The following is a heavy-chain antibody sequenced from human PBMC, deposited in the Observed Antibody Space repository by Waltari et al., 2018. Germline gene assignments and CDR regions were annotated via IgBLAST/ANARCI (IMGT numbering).Heavy chain of an antibody. CDR1: GGSIDSGSSY. CDR3: ARRADYGLDFDS. D-gene: IGHD4-17*01. V-gene: IGHV4-39*01. J-gene: IGHJ4*02. Sequence: QLQLQASGPRLVKPSETLSLMCTVSGGSIDSGSSYWGWIRQAPGQGLEWIGNIYHSGRTYYNPSLESRVNMSVETSNNQFSLLLKSVTAADTALYYCARRADYGLDFDSWGQGTLVAVSS. CDR2: IYHSGRT.